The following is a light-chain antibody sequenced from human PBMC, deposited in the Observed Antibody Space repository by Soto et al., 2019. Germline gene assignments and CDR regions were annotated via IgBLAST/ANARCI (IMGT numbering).Light chain of an antibody. V-gene: IGKV1-12*01. Sequence: DIQMTQSPSSVSASVGDRVTITCRASQDIRSSLAWYQQRPGKAPNLLIYAASSLQSGVPSRFSGSGSGTDFTLTISSLQAEDFGTYYCQEASRIPITFGQGTRLEIK. J-gene: IGKJ5*01. CDR1: QDIRSS. CDR2: AAS. CDR3: QEASRIPIT.